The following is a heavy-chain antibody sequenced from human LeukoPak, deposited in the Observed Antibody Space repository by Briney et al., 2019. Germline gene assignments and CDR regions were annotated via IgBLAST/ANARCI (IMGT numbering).Heavy chain of an antibody. CDR1: GFTFSNYA. Sequence: GGSLRLSCAASGFTFSNYAMSWVRQAPGKGLQWVSTISGSGGRTYFADSVKGRFTISRDNSKNTLYLQMNSLRAEDTAVYYCARARTGTTGAPFRYWGQGTLVTVSS. D-gene: IGHD1-7*01. CDR2: ISGSGGRT. J-gene: IGHJ4*02. CDR3: ARARTGTTGAPFRY. V-gene: IGHV3-23*01.